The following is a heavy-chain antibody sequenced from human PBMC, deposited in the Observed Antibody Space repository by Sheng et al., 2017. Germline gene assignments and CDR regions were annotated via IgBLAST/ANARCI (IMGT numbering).Heavy chain of an antibody. J-gene: IGHJ3*02. V-gene: IGHV3-53*02. CDR2: IYSGGST. CDR3: ARGVRYGSGWYAFDI. Sequence: EVQLVETGGGLIQPGGSLRLSCAASGFTASDHYMSWIRQAPGKGLEWVSVIYSGGSTYYAASVKDRFTISRDTSKNTVSFEMNSLRAEDTAIYYCARGVRYGSGWYAFDIWGQGT. D-gene: IGHD6-19*01. CDR1: GFTASDHY.